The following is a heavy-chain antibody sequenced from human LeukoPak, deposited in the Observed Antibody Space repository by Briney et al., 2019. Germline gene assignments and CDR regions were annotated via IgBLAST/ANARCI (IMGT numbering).Heavy chain of an antibody. Sequence: GGSLRLSCAASGFTFSSYAMSWVRQAPGKGLEWVSAISGSDGSTYYADSVKGRFTISRDNSKNTLYLQMNSLRAEDTAVYYCAKREEQLVAESGYWGQGTLVTVSS. J-gene: IGHJ4*02. CDR1: GFTFSSYA. CDR3: AKREEQLVAESGY. V-gene: IGHV3-23*01. D-gene: IGHD6-6*01. CDR2: ISGSDGST.